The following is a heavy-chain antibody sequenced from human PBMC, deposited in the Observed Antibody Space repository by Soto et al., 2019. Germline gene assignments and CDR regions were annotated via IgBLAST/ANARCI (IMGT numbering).Heavy chain of an antibody. Sequence: QVQLQESGPGLVKPSQTLSLTCTVSGGSISSGGYYWGWIRQHPGKGLEWIGYIYYSGSTYYNPSLKSQVTISVDTSKNQFSLKLSSVTAADTAVYYCATDRKDYGDYYFDYWGQGTLVTVSS. J-gene: IGHJ4*02. CDR1: GGSISSGGYY. V-gene: IGHV4-31*01. CDR2: IYYSGST. CDR3: ATDRKDYGDYYFDY. D-gene: IGHD4-17*01.